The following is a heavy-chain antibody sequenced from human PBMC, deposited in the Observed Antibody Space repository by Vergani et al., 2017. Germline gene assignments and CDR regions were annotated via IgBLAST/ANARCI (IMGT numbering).Heavy chain of an antibody. V-gene: IGHV3-48*01. Sequence: MQLVESGGGVIQPGGSLRLSCAASGFTFSSDGMQWVRQAPGKGLEWVSFVSTGTKSQSYAESVKGRFTISRDSAKNSLYLQMDSLRAEDTAVYYCAREYSSTSGRAFDFWGQGTKVTVSS. D-gene: IGHD2-2*01. CDR3: AREYSSTSGRAFDF. CDR2: VSTGTKSQ. J-gene: IGHJ3*01. CDR1: GFTFSSDG.